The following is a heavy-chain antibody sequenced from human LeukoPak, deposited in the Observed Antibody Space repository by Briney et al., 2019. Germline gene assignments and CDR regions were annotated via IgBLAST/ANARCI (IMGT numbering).Heavy chain of an antibody. CDR3: AKDVGYYDILTGYWHSWFDP. CDR2: ISGSGGST. Sequence: PGGSLRLSCAASGFTFSSYGMSWVRQAPGKGLEWVSAISGSGGSTYYADSVKGRFTISRDNSKNTLYLQMNSLRAEDTAVYYCAKDVGYYDILTGYWHSWFDPWGQGTLVTVSS. D-gene: IGHD3-9*01. J-gene: IGHJ5*02. V-gene: IGHV3-23*01. CDR1: GFTFSSYG.